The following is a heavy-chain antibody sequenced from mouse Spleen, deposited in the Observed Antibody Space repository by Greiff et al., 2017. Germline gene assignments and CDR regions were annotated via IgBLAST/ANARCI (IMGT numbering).Heavy chain of an antibody. Sequence: DVQLVESGPGLVKPSQSLSLTCSVTGYSITSGYYWXXIRQFPGNKLEWMGYISYDGSNNYNPSLKNRISITRDTSKNQFFLKLNSVTTEDTATYYCAGSSYDWYFDVWGTGTTVTVSS. J-gene: IGHJ1*03. V-gene: IGHV3-6*01. CDR3: AGSSYDWYFDV. CDR2: ISYDGSN. CDR1: GYSITSGYY. D-gene: IGHD1-1*01.